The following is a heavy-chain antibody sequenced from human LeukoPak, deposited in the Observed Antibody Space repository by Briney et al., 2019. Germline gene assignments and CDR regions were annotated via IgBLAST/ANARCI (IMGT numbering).Heavy chain of an antibody. CDR3: ARDGANWNYDPYYYYMDV. CDR2: MNPNSGNT. CDR1: GYTFTSYD. V-gene: IGHV1-8*01. D-gene: IGHD1-7*01. J-gene: IGHJ6*03. Sequence: ASVKVSCKASGYTFTSYDINWARQATGQGLEWMGWMNPNSGNTGYAQKFQGRVTMTRNTSINTAYMELSSLTSEDTAVYYCARDGANWNYDPYYYYMDVWGKGTTVTVSS.